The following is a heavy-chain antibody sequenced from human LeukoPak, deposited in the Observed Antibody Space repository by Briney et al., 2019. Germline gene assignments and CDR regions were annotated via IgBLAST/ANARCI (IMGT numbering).Heavy chain of an antibody. Sequence: PGGSLRLSCAASGFTFSTYAMSWVRQAPGKGLEWVSAISGGGGSTYYADSVRGRFTISRDNSKNTLYLQMNSLRAEDTAVYYCAKDGGDIVVVPAYYGMDVWGQGTTVTVSS. V-gene: IGHV3-23*01. CDR2: ISGGGGST. J-gene: IGHJ6*02. CDR1: GFTFSTYA. D-gene: IGHD2-2*01. CDR3: AKDGGDIVVVPAYYGMDV.